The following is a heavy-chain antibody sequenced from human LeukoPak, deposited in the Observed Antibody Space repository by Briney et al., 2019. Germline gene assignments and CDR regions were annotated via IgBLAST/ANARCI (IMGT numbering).Heavy chain of an antibody. V-gene: IGHV3-30-3*01. CDR2: ISYDGSNK. J-gene: IGHJ3*02. D-gene: IGHD2-21*01. CDR1: GFTFSSYA. CDR3: ARDLGIAYAFDI. Sequence: GGSLRLSCAASGFTFSSYAMHWVRQAPGKGLEWVAVISYDGSNKYYADSVKGRFTISRDNSKNTLYLQMNSLKAEDTAVYYCARDLGIAYAFDIWGQGTMVTVSS.